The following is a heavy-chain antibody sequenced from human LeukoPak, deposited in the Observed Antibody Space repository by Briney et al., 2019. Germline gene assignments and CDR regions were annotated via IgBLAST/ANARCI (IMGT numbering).Heavy chain of an antibody. CDR3: ARRNSSGWYGPNYYYYYGMDV. CDR2: LYPGDSET. J-gene: IGHJ6*02. CDR1: GYSFTSNW. V-gene: IGHV5-51*01. Sequence: GESLKISCQSSGYSFTSNWIGWVRQMPGKGLEWMGILYPGDSETKYSPSFQGQVTISVDKSISTAYLQWSSMKASDTAMYYCARRNSSGWYGPNYYYYYGMDVWGQGTTVTVSS. D-gene: IGHD6-19*01.